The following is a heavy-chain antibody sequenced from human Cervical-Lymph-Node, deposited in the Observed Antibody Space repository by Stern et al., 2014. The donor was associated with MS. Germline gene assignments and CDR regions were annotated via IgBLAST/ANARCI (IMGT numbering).Heavy chain of an antibody. CDR1: GYTFTNYD. Sequence: QVQLVQSGAEVKKPGASVKVSCKASGYTFTNYDINWVRQATGQGLEWMGWMSPDYGNTGYAQKFQGRVTMTRNTSISTAYMELSSLRSEDTAVYYCASPNDYGDYVFDSWGQGTLVTVHS. D-gene: IGHD4-17*01. CDR3: ASPNDYGDYVFDS. CDR2: MSPDYGNT. J-gene: IGHJ4*02. V-gene: IGHV1-8*01.